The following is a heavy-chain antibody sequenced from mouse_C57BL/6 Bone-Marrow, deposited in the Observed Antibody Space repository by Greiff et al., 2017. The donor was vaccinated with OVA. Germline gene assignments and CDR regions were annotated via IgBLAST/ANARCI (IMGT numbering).Heavy chain of an antibody. J-gene: IGHJ2*01. CDR3: ARHYGYDGGVGY. D-gene: IGHD2-2*01. Sequence: DVQLVESGGDLVKPGGSLKLSCAASGFTFSSYGMSWVRQTPDKRLEWVATISSGGSYTYYPDSVKGRFTISRDNAKNTLYLQMSSLKSEDTAMYYCARHYGYDGGVGYWGQGTTLTVSS. CDR1: GFTFSSYG. V-gene: IGHV5-6*01. CDR2: ISSGGSYT.